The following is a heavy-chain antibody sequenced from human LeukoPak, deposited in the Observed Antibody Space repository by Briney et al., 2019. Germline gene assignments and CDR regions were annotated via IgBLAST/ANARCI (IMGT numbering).Heavy chain of an antibody. Sequence: GGSLRLSCAASGFTFDDYAMHWVRQAPGKGLEWVSGISWNSGSIGYADSVKGRFTISRDNAKNSLYLQMNSLRSEDTAVYYCARGDGSGSSPRNYYYYGMDVWGQGTTVTVSS. CDR2: ISWNSGSI. J-gene: IGHJ6*02. V-gene: IGHV3-9*01. CDR3: ARGDGSGSSPRNYYYYGMDV. D-gene: IGHD3-10*01. CDR1: GFTFDDYA.